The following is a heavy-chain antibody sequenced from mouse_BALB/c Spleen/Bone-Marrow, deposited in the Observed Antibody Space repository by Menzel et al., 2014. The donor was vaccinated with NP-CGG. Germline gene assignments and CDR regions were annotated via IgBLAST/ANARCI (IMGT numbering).Heavy chain of an antibody. V-gene: IGHV1-69*02. J-gene: IGHJ4*01. Sequence: VQLQQSGAELVKPGASVKLSCKASGYTFTNYWMHWVKQRPGQGLEWIGEIDPSDSYSNYNQNFKGKATLTVDKSSSTAYMQLTSLTSEDSAVYYCARGVVYYYAMDYWCQGTSVTVSS. CDR3: ARGVVYYYAMDY. CDR1: GYTFTNYW. CDR2: IDPSDSYS.